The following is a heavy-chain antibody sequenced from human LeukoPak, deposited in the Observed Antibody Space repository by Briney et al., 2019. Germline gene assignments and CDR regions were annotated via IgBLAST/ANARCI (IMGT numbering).Heavy chain of an antibody. J-gene: IGHJ4*02. D-gene: IGHD3-16*01. CDR1: GFTFSSYG. CDR3: AKNMITFGGTFDY. Sequence: QAGGSLRLSCAASGFTFSSYGMSWVRQAPGKGLEWVSAISGSGGSTYYADSVKGRFTISRDNSKNTLYLQMNSLRAEDTAVYYCAKNMITFGGTFDYWGQGTLVTVSS. CDR2: ISGSGGST. V-gene: IGHV3-23*01.